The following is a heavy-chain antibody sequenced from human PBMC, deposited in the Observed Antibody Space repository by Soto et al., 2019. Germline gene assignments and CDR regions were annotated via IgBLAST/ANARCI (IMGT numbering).Heavy chain of an antibody. J-gene: IGHJ4*02. CDR2: INGTGGST. D-gene: IGHD6-6*01. CDR1: GFTFSTYA. CDR3: SKNCATASCSSAY. Sequence: EVQLLESGGGLVQPGGSLRLSCAASGFTFSTYAMRWVRQAPGKGLEWVSAINGTGGSTYYADSVKGRFTISRDNSKNTPYLQINSRRAEDTAVYYCSKNCATASCSSAYWGQGTLVTVSS. V-gene: IGHV3-23*01.